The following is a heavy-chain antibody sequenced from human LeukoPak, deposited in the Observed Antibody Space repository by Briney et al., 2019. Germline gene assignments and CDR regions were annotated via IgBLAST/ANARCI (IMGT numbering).Heavy chain of an antibody. J-gene: IGHJ4*02. CDR3: ARERTTIVSGTTIGAY. CDR1: GFTFSSYW. Sequence: GGSLRLSCAASGFTFSSYWMSWVRQAPGKGLEWVANKKQDGSEKYYVDSVKGRFTISRDNAKNSLYLQMNSLRADDTAVYYCARERTTIVSGTTIGAYWGQGTLVTVSS. V-gene: IGHV3-7*01. CDR2: KKQDGSEK. D-gene: IGHD2/OR15-2a*01.